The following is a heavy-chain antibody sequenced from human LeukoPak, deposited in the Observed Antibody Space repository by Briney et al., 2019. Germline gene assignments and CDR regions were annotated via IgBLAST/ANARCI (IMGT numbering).Heavy chain of an antibody. D-gene: IGHD3-22*01. CDR1: GFTFSTHW. Sequence: HAGGSLRLSCAASGFTFSTHWMHWVRQVPGRGPVWDSRADGGGSSTSYADSVKGRFSTSRDNAKSTLYLQMNGLRAEDTAVYYCARGPGSSGGAYVGDYWGHGTLVTVSS. V-gene: IGHV3-74*01. J-gene: IGHJ4*01. CDR3: ARGPGSSGGAYVGDY. CDR2: ADGGGSST.